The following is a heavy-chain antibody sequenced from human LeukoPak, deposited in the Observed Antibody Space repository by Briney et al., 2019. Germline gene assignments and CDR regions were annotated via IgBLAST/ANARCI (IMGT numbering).Heavy chain of an antibody. D-gene: IGHD3-9*01. J-gene: IGHJ6*02. V-gene: IGHV1-3*01. CDR2: INAGNANT. CDR1: GYTFTSYA. Sequence: ASVKVSCKASGYTFTSYAMHWVRQAPGQRPEWMGWINAGNANTKYSQKFQGRVTITRDTSASTGYMELSSLSSEDTAMYYCARDQPPYYDILTGHQTYYYYGMDVWGQGTTVTVSS. CDR3: ARDQPPYYDILTGHQTYYYYGMDV.